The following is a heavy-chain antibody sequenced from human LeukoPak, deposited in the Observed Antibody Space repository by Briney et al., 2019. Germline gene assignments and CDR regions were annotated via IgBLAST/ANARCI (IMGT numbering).Heavy chain of an antibody. CDR1: GFIFSTYW. J-gene: IGHJ3*01. V-gene: IGHV3-74*01. CDR2: INSDGSTT. CDR3: AREEAPVEGDDAFDF. D-gene: IGHD3-16*01. Sequence: PGGSLRLSCAASGFIFSTYWMHWVRQAPGKGLVWVSRINSDGSTTNYAESVKGRFTISRDNAKNTLYLEMNSLRAEDTAVYYCAREEAPVEGDDAFDFWGQGTLVTVSS.